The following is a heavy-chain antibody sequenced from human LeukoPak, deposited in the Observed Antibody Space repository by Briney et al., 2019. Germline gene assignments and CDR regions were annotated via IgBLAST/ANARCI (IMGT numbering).Heavy chain of an antibody. D-gene: IGHD2-15*01. CDR3: ARNRLGYCSGGSCWSGFDY. CDR2: INPSGGST. CDR1: VYTFTSYY. J-gene: IGHJ4*02. V-gene: IGHV1-46*01. Sequence: GASVKVSCKASVYTFTSYYMHWVRQAPGQGLEWMGIINPSGGSTSYAQKFQGRVTMTRDTSTSTVYMELSSLRSEDTAVYYCARNRLGYCSGGSCWSGFDYWGQGTLVTVSS.